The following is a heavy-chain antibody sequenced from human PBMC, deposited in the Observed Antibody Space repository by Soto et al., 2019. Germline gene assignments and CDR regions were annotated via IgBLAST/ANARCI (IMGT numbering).Heavy chain of an antibody. CDR1: GGSFSDYY. J-gene: IGHJ6*02. CDR2: INHSGST. Sequence: SETLSLTCAVYGGSFSDYYWSWIRQPPGKGPEWIGEINHSGSTNYNPSLKSRVTISVDTSKNQFSLKVSSVTAADTAVYYCARDSHYYGSGSPLHYGMDVWGQGTTVTVSS. V-gene: IGHV4-34*01. CDR3: ARDSHYYGSGSPLHYGMDV. D-gene: IGHD3-10*01.